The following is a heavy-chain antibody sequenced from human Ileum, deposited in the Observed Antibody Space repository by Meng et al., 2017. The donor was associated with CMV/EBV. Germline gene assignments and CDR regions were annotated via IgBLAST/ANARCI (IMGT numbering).Heavy chain of an antibody. D-gene: IGHD2-15*01. J-gene: IGHJ6*02. V-gene: IGHV4-34*01. CDR3: ARGRGCSGGSCKYYYYYGMDV. CDR1: GGSFSGYY. CDR2: INHSGST. Sequence: SETLSLTCAVYGGSFSGYYWSWIRQPPGKGLEWIGEINHSGSTNYNPSLKSRVTISVDTSKNQFSLKLSSVTAADTAVYYCARGRGCSGGSCKYYYYYGMDVWGQGTTVTVSS.